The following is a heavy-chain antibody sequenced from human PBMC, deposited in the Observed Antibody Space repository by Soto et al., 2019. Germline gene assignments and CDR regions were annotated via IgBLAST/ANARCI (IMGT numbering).Heavy chain of an antibody. D-gene: IGHD2-21*02. J-gene: IGHJ5*02. CDR1: GITLSRDW. CDR2: IKPDGSGE. V-gene: IGHV3-7*01. CDR3: VNVLNGLTALLS. Sequence: EVQLVESGGGLVQPGGSLRLSCTASGITLSRDWMTWVRQAPGKGLEWVASIKPDGSGEYYLDSVKGRVTIARDNTKNSPSRPANSLRAEDTAMYPCVNVLNGLTALLSWCQGAVVSFSS.